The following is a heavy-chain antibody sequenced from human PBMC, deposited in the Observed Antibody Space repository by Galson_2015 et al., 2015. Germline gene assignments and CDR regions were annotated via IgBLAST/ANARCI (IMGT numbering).Heavy chain of an antibody. Sequence: QSGAEVKKPGESLKISCKGSGYTFTSYWIGWVRQMPGKGLEWMGIIYPGDSDSRYSPSFQGQVTISADKSINTAYLQWSSLKASDTALYYCARMWSQNAFDIWGHGTMFTVSS. CDR1: GYTFTSYW. V-gene: IGHV5-51*01. CDR2: IYPGDSDS. J-gene: IGHJ3*02. CDR3: ARMWSQNAFDI. D-gene: IGHD3-3*01.